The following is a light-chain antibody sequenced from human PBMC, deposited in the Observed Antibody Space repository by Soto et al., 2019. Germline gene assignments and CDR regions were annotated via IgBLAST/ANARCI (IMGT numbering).Light chain of an antibody. CDR1: SSDVGGYNY. V-gene: IGLV2-14*01. Sequence: QSALTQPASVSGSPGQSITISCTGTSSDVGGYNYVSWCQQHPGQAPKLMIYDVSYRPSGVSTRFSGSKSGNTASLTISVREAEAEADAYCSSYTRSSTLLYVFGTGTKLTVL. CDR3: SSYTRSSTLLYV. CDR2: DVS. J-gene: IGLJ1*01.